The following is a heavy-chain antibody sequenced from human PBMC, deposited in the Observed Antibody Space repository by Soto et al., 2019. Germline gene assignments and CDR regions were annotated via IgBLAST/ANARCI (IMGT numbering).Heavy chain of an antibody. Sequence: SETLSLSWPFSGCYVIGVGVHWAWLRRPPGKGLEWIGYIYNGGSTYYRPSLESRMHMSLDATRNHYSLRLTSVTAADTAVYFCARAPVGLDTISYFDYWGQAKLVSLSS. CDR3: ARAPVGLDTISYFDY. CDR1: GCYVIGVGVH. CDR2: IYNGGST. D-gene: IGHD3-3*01. J-gene: IGHJ4*02. V-gene: IGHV4-30-4*01.